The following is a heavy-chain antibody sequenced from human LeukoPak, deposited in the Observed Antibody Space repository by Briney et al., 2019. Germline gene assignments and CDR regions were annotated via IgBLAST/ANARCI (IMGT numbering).Heavy chain of an antibody. V-gene: IGHV3-20*04. D-gene: IGHD6-19*01. CDR2: FNWNGGNT. CDR1: GFIFDDYG. Sequence: PGGFLRLSCAASGFIFDDYGMSWVRQVPGKGLEWVAGFNWNGGNTGYADSVEGRFTISRDNAKSSLYLQMNSLRAEDTALYYCARASSGWYGTFDYWGQGTLVTVSS. CDR3: ARASSGWYGTFDY. J-gene: IGHJ4*02.